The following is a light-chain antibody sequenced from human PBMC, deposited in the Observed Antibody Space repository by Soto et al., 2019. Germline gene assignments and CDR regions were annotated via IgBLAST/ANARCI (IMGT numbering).Light chain of an antibody. Sequence: HSVLTQPPSASGSPGQSFTISCTGTSSDVGDYNYVSWYQQHPGKAPKLMIYEVSKRPSGVPDRFSGSKSGNTASLTVSGLPAEDEAEYYCSSYXXXNSFVGFGGGTKLTF. CDR2: EVS. CDR1: SSDVGDYNY. J-gene: IGLJ2*01. CDR3: SSYXXXNSFVG. V-gene: IGLV2-8*01.